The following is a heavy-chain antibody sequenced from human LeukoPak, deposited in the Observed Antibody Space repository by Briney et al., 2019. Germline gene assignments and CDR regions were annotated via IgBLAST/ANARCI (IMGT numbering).Heavy chain of an antibody. J-gene: IGHJ4*02. V-gene: IGHV3-21*01. D-gene: IGHD5-18*01. CDR1: AFPFSTYT. CDR3: ARDRSGVTEYNYGLDIDY. CDR2: ISSRSTFK. Sequence: PGGSLRLFYAASAFPFSTYTKHWVRPAPGKGRVGGLYISSRSTFKQYADQLKGRFTISRDHDTDSLELQLHSLSVEDRAFLSGARDRSGVTEYNYGLDIDYWGKGTLVTVSS.